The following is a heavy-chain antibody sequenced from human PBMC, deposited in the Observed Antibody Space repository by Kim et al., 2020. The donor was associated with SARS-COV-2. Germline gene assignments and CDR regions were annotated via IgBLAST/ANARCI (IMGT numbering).Heavy chain of an antibody. D-gene: IGHD3-3*01. J-gene: IGHJ4*02. Sequence: SETLSLTCTVSGDSISDSNYFWPWIRQSPGKGLDWIGTVYYSGSTYYNPSLQSRVAVSIDTSKNQFFLTLRFVTAADTAVYYCARLEVSMSGLVITPRVALDFWGQGMLVTVSS. V-gene: IGHV4-39*01. CDR1: GDSISDSNYF. CDR3: ARLEVSMSGLVITPRVALDF. CDR2: VYYSGST.